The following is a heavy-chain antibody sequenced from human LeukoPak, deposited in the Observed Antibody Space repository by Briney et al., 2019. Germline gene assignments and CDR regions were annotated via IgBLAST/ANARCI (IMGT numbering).Heavy chain of an antibody. V-gene: IGHV3-7*05. CDR2: IKQDGSEK. CDR1: GFTFSNYW. CDR3: ARGLDY. J-gene: IGHJ4*02. Sequence: GGFLRLSCAASGFTFSNYWMTWVRQAPGKGLEWVANIKQDGSEKYYVDSVKGRFTISRDNAKSSLSLQMNSLRAEDTAVYYCARGLDYWGQGTLVTVSS.